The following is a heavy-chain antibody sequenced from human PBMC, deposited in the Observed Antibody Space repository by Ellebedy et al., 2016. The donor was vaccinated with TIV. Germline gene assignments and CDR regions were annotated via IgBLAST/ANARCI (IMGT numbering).Heavy chain of an antibody. V-gene: IGHV4-39*01. CDR1: GGPITSGSYY. J-gene: IGHJ4*02. Sequence: MPGGSLRLSCTVPGGPITSGSYYWAWIRQPPGKGLEWVGNVYFIGSTNYNPSLKSRVTISVDTSKNQFSLKLTSVTAADTAVYYCVRHPTLGTLDYWGQGAQVTVSS. D-gene: IGHD3-16*01. CDR2: VYFIGST. CDR3: VRHPTLGTLDY.